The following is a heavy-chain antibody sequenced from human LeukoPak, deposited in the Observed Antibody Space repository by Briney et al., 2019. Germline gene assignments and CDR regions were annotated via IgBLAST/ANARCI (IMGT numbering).Heavy chain of an antibody. CDR3: AKEDGGPDILTGYPLTDY. Sequence: SGRSLRLSCGASGFTFSSYGMHWVRQAPGKGLEWVAVKSYDGSNKFYADSVKGRFTISRDNSKNTLYLQMNILRAEDTAVYYCAKEDGGPDILTGYPLTDYWGQGTLVTVSS. J-gene: IGHJ4*02. CDR2: KSYDGSNK. CDR1: GFTFSSYG. V-gene: IGHV3-30*18. D-gene: IGHD3-9*01.